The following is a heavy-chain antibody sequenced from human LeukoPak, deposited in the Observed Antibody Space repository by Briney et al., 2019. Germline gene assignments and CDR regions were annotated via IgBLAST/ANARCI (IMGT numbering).Heavy chain of an antibody. J-gene: IGHJ4*02. V-gene: IGHV3-30*18. CDR3: AKKGADAYCGGGSCFDS. CDR1: GFVFSTYG. D-gene: IGHD2-21*01. CDR2: LSSLGTND. Sequence: GGSLRLSCGPSGFVFSTYGMQWVRQAAGKGLEWVAYLSSLGTNDNYADSVKGRFTISRDNSKNTLYLQMNSLRDEDTAVYYCAKKGADAYCGGGSCFDSWGQGTLVIVSA.